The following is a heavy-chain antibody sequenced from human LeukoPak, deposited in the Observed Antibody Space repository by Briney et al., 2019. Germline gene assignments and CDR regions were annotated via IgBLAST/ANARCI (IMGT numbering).Heavy chain of an antibody. Sequence: GGSLRLSCAASGFTFSSYSMNWVRQAPGKGLEWVSSISSSSSYIYYADSVKGRFTISRDNAKNSLYLQMNSLRAEDTAVYYCARDRKRGNAFDIWGQGTMVTVSS. J-gene: IGHJ3*02. V-gene: IGHV3-21*01. D-gene: IGHD3-10*01. CDR3: ARDRKRGNAFDI. CDR2: ISSSSSYI. CDR1: GFTFSSYS.